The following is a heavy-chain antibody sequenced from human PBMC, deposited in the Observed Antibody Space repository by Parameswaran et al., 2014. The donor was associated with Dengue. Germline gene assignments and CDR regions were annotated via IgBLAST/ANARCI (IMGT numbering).Heavy chain of an antibody. V-gene: IGHV3-48*04. D-gene: IGHD6-13*01. J-gene: IGHJ3*02. Sequence: KWIRQPPGKGLEWVSYISSSSSTIYYADSVKGRFTISRDNAKNSLYLQMNSLRAEDTAVYYCARGYSSSWYSDAFDIWGQGTMVTVSS. CDR2: ISSSSSTI. CDR3: ARGYSSSWYSDAFDI.